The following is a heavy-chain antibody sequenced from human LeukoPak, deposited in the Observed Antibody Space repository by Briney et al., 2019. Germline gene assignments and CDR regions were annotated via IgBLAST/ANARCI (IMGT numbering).Heavy chain of an antibody. J-gene: IGHJ4*02. D-gene: IGHD4-23*01. CDR3: AKDQAGG. V-gene: IGHV3-74*01. Sequence: GGSLRLSCAASGFTFSTYWMNWVRQPPGKGLVWVSRINSDGSSTTYADSVMGRFTISRDNATNTLFLQMNSLRADDTAVYYCAKDQAGGWGQGTLVTVSS. CDR2: INSDGSST. CDR1: GFTFSTYW.